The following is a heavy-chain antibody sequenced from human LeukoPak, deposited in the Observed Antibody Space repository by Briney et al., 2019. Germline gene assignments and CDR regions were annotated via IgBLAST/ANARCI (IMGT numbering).Heavy chain of an antibody. Sequence: ASVKVSCKASGYTFTNYYIHWVRQAPGQGLECMGIINPSGGSTSYAQKFQGRVTMTRDTSINTAYMQLSRLRSDDTAVYYCARSPHILTGENFDYWGQGTLLTVSS. V-gene: IGHV1-46*01. CDR3: ARSPHILTGENFDY. CDR2: INPSGGST. D-gene: IGHD3-9*01. J-gene: IGHJ4*02. CDR1: GYTFTNYY.